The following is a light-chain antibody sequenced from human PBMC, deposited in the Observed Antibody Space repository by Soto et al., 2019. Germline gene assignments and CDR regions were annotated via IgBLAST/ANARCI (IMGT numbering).Light chain of an antibody. CDR1: QSISSY. Sequence: DIQMTQSPSSLYASVGDRVTITCRASQSISSYLNWYQQKPGKAPKLLIYAASSLQSGVPPRFSGSASGTEFTLTISSLQSEDFGVYYCQQYNDWPRTFVQGTLLEIK. CDR2: AAS. CDR3: QQYNDWPRT. V-gene: IGKV1-39*01. J-gene: IGKJ5*01.